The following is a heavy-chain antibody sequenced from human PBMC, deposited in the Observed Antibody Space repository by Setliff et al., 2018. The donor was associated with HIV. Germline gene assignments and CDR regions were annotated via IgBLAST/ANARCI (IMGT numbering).Heavy chain of an antibody. V-gene: IGHV4-4*07. Sequence: SETLSLTCIVSGASISSQYWSWIRQPAGQGLEWIGRIYYNGWTDYNPSLKSRVTMSVDTSKNQFSLKLSSVTAADTAVYYCARDSVSEGYFDLWGRGTLVTVSS. CDR3: ARDSVSEGYFDL. J-gene: IGHJ2*01. CDR2: IYYNGWT. CDR1: GASISSQY. D-gene: IGHD3-10*01.